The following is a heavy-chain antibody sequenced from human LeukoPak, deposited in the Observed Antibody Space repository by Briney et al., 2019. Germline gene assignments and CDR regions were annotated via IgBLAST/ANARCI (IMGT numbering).Heavy chain of an antibody. CDR1: GYTLTELS. CDR2: FDAEDGET. J-gene: IGHJ4*02. V-gene: IGHV1-24*01. D-gene: IGHD4-11*01. Sequence: ASVKVSCKVSGYTLTELSMHWVRQAPGKGLEWMGGFDAEDGETIYAQKFQGRVTMTRDTSISTAYMELSRLRSDDTAVYYCARVTSAMTTVDYWGQGTLVTVSS. CDR3: ARVTSAMTTVDY.